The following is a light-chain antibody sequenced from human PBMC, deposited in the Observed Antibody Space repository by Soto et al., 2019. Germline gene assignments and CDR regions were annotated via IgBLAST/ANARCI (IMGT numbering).Light chain of an antibody. CDR3: AAWDDSLNGWV. CDR1: SSNLGSYT. Sequence: QPVLTQPPSASGTPGQRVTISCSGSSSNLGSYTLNWYQQVPGTAPKLLIYNNNERPSGVPDRFSVSKSGTSASLAISGLQSEDEAEYHCAAWDDSLNGWVFGGGTQLTVL. J-gene: IGLJ3*02. CDR2: NNN. V-gene: IGLV1-44*01.